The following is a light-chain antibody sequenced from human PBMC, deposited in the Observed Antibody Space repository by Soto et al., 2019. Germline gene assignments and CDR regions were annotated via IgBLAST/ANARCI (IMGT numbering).Light chain of an antibody. CDR2: GAS. J-gene: IGKJ5*01. CDR1: QTVSNNY. V-gene: IGKV3-20*01. Sequence: EIVLTQSPVTLSLSPGDRATLSCRASQTVSNNYLAWCQQKPGQAPRVIMYGASRRATGIPDRFSGGGSGTDFTLTISRLEPEDFAVYFCQQYAGPPTTFGQGTRLEIK. CDR3: QQYAGPPTT.